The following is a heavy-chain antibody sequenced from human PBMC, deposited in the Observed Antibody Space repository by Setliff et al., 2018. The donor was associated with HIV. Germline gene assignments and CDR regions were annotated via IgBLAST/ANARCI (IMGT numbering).Heavy chain of an antibody. J-gene: IGHJ4*02. V-gene: IGHV3-11*01. Sequence: GGSLRLSCVASGTDLNVGYMSWIRQAPGKGPEWVSYISNSSHDIAYLDSVKGRFTISRDNAKNSLYLQMSNLGVDDTAVYYCARWSGRTGGVWGQGTLVTVSS. CDR2: ISNSSHDI. CDR3: ARWSGRTGGV. CDR1: GTDLNVGY. D-gene: IGHD3-10*01.